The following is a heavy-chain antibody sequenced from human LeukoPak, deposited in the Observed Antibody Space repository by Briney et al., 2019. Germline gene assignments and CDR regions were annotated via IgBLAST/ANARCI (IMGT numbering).Heavy chain of an antibody. CDR1: GGSISSYY. CDR2: IYYSGST. V-gene: IGHV4-59*01. CDR3: ARGLPARQRFLEWLLHGYYFDY. D-gene: IGHD3-3*01. Sequence: PETLSLTCTVSGGSISSYYWSWIRQPPGKGLEWIGYIYYSGSTNYNPSLKSRVTISVDTSKNQFSLKLSSVTAADTAVYYCARGLPARQRFLEWLLHGYYFDYWGQGTLVTVSS. J-gene: IGHJ4*02.